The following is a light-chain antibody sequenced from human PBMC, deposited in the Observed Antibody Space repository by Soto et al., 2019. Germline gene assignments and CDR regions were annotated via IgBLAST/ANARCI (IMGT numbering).Light chain of an antibody. Sequence: QSALTQPASVSGSPGQSITISCTGTSSDVGGYNYVSWYQQHPGKAPKLMIYEGNKRPSGVSNRFSASKSGNTASLTISGLQAEDEADYYCCAYAGSNTYVFGSGTKLTVL. V-gene: IGLV2-23*01. CDR3: CAYAGSNTYV. J-gene: IGLJ1*01. CDR2: EGN. CDR1: SSDVGGYNY.